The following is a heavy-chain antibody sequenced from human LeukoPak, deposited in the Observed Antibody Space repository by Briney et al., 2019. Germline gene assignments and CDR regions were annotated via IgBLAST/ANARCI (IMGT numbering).Heavy chain of an antibody. J-gene: IGHJ4*02. CDR2: ISGSGGST. CDR3: AKSRLDIVVVPVTDY. CDR1: GFTFSSYA. Sequence: QTGGSLRLSCAASGFTFSSYAMSWVRQAPGKGLEWVSAISGSGGSTYYADSVKGRFTISRDNSKNTLYLQMNSLRAEDTAVYYCAKSRLDIVVVPVTDYWGQGTLVTVSS. V-gene: IGHV3-23*01. D-gene: IGHD2-2*03.